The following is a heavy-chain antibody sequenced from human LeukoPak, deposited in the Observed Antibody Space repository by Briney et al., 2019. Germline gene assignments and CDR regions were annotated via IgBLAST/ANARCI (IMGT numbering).Heavy chain of an antibody. J-gene: IGHJ5*02. CDR2: ISYSGDDT. CDR3: VKVGGGGGWYWST. CDR1: GFTFDDYA. D-gene: IGHD6-19*01. V-gene: IGHV3-23*01. Sequence: GGSLRLSCAASGFTFDDYAMHWVRQAPGKGLEWVSGISYSGDDTDYADYVKGRFTISRDNSKNTLYLQMNILRVEDTAVYYCVKVGGGGGWYWSTWGQGTLVTVSS.